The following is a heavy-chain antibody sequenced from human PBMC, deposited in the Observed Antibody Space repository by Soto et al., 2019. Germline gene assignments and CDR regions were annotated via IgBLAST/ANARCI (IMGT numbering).Heavy chain of an antibody. CDR3: AKDMDYDSSGYYSRYYYYGMDV. V-gene: IGHV3-30*18. D-gene: IGHD3-22*01. CDR1: GFTFSSYG. Sequence: GGSLRLSCAASGFTFSSYGMHWVRQAPGKGLEWVAVISYDGSNKYYADSVKGRFTISRDNSKNTLYLQMNSLRAEDTAVYYCAKDMDYDSSGYYSRYYYYGMDVWGQGTTVTVSS. J-gene: IGHJ6*02. CDR2: ISYDGSNK.